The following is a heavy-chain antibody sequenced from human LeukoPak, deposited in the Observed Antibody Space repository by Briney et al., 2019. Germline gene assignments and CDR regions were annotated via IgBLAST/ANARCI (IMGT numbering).Heavy chain of an antibody. V-gene: IGHV1-46*01. CDR3: ARDLVHSYRSFRGSYPYYFDY. CDR2: INPSGGST. D-gene: IGHD3-16*01. CDR1: GYTFTSYY. Sequence: ASVKVSCKASGYTFTSYYMHWVRQAPGQGLEWMGIINPSGGSTSYAQKFQGRVTMTRDMSTSTVYMELSSLRSEDTAVYYCARDLVHSYRSFRGSYPYYFDYWGQGTLVTVSS. J-gene: IGHJ4*02.